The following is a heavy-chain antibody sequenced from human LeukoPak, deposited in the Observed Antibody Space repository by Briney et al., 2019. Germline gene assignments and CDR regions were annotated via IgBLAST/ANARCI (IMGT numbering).Heavy chain of an antibody. CDR1: GYTFTGYH. Sequence: ASAKVSCKASGYTFTGYHMHWVRQAPGQGLEWMGRINPNSGDTNSAQNFQGRVTMTRGTSISTAYMELSRLRSDDTAVYYCARDYCSSTSCLFDYWGQGTLVTVSS. J-gene: IGHJ4*02. D-gene: IGHD2-2*01. CDR3: ARDYCSSTSCLFDY. CDR2: INPNSGDT. V-gene: IGHV1-2*06.